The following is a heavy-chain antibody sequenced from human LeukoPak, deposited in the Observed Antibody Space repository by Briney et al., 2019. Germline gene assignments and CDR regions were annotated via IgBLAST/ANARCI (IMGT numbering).Heavy chain of an antibody. D-gene: IGHD3-22*01. Sequence: ASVKVSCKASGYTFTSYDINWVRQATGQGLEWMGWMNPNSGNTGYAQKFQGRVTITRNTSISTAYMELSSLRSEDTAVYYCARDDDSSGYYYSDAFDIWGQGTMVTVSS. CDR1: GYTFTSYD. CDR3: ARDDDSSGYYYSDAFDI. J-gene: IGHJ3*02. V-gene: IGHV1-8*03. CDR2: MNPNSGNT.